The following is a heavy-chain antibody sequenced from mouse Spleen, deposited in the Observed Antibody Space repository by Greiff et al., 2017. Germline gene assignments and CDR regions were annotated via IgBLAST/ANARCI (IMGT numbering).Heavy chain of an antibody. D-gene: IGHD1-1*01. J-gene: IGHJ4*01. Sequence: EVQLVESGGGLVKPGGSLKLSCAASGFTFSSYTMSWVRQTPAKRLEWVATISSGGGNTYYPDSVKGRFTISRDNARNTLYLQMSSLRSEDTAMYYCARYYYDGSYEWMDYWGQGTSVTVSS. V-gene: IGHV5-9*04. CDR3: ARYYYDGSYEWMDY. CDR2: ISSGGGNT. CDR1: GFTFSSYT.